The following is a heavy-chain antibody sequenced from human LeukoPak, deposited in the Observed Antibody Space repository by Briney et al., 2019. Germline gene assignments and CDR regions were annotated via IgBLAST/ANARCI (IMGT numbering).Heavy chain of an antibody. Sequence: PSETLSLTCTVSGGSISSYYWSWIRQPPGKGLGWIGYIYYSGSTNYNPSLKSRVTISVDTSKNQFSLKLSSVTAADTAVYYCARDRYDFWSGYDYWYFDLWGRGTLVTVSS. CDR2: IYYSGST. V-gene: IGHV4-59*01. J-gene: IGHJ2*01. D-gene: IGHD3-3*01. CDR1: GGSISSYY. CDR3: ARDRYDFWSGYDYWYFDL.